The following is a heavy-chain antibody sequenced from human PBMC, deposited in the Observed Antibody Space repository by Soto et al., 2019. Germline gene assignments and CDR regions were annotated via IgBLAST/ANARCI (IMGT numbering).Heavy chain of an antibody. J-gene: IGHJ6*02. D-gene: IGHD6-6*01. CDR2: IDWDDDK. CDR1: GFSLSTSGMC. Sequence: PSQTLTLTCTFSGFSLSTSGMCVSWIRQPPGKALEWLALIDWDDDKYYSTSLKTRLTISKDTSKNQVVLTMTNMDPVDTATYYCARTPSIAARTYYYYYGMDVWGQGTTVTVSS. V-gene: IGHV2-70*01. CDR3: ARTPSIAARTYYYYYGMDV.